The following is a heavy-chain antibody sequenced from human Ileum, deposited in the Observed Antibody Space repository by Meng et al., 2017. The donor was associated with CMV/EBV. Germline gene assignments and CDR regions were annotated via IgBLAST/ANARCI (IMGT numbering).Heavy chain of an antibody. CDR1: FSTSW. CDR2: INSDGSST. V-gene: IGHV3-74*01. J-gene: IGHJ5*02. Sequence: FSTSWMPWVRTDPGKGLLWVSRINSDGSSTSYADSVKGRFTISRDNAKNTLYLQMNSLRAEDTAVYYCARVFPVVVVPAANPRFDPWGQGTLVTVSS. D-gene: IGHD2-2*01. CDR3: ARVFPVVVVPAANPRFDP.